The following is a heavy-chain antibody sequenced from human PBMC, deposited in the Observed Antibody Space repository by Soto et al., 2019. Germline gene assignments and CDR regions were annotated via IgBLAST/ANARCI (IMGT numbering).Heavy chain of an antibody. J-gene: IGHJ4*02. CDR3: ATDPSAYDLPAY. CDR1: GGTFSTYT. V-gene: IGHV1-69*02. CDR2: IIPILGIA. Sequence: QVQLVQSGAEVKKPGASVKVSCKASGGTFSTYTISWVRQAPGQGLEWMGRIIPILGIANYAQKFQGRVTMTADKSTSTAYMELSSLRSEDTAVYYCATDPSAYDLPAYWGQGTLVTVSS. D-gene: IGHD5-12*01.